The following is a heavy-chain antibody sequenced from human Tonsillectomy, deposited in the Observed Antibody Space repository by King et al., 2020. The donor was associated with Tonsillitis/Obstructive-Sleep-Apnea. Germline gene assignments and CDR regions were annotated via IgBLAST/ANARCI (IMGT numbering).Heavy chain of an antibody. J-gene: IGHJ4*02. D-gene: IGHD6-6*01. Sequence: VQLVQSGAEVKKPGASVKVSCKASGYTFTTYYIHWIRQAPGQGLEWMGIINPSDGITTYGQKFHGRVTMTRDTSTSTVYMELSSLRSEDTAVYYCARDAIGGRYIDYWGQGTLVTVSS. CDR1: GYTFTTYY. CDR3: ARDAIGGRYIDY. CDR2: INPSDGIT. V-gene: IGHV1-46*01.